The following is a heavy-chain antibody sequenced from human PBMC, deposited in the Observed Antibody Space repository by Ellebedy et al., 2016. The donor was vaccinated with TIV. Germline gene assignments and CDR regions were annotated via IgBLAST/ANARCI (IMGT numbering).Heavy chain of an antibody. CDR2: VYYAGNT. Sequence: MPSETLSLTCTVSGASINSSTHYWGWIRQPPEKGLEWVGNVYYAGNTYYSLSLESRVTISLDASKSQVSLKLTSVTPADTAVYYCVRLADLRGRRHVFDLWGRGTLVTVSP. CDR1: GASINSSTHY. J-gene: IGHJ3*01. V-gene: IGHV4-39*01. D-gene: IGHD3-16*01. CDR3: VRLADLRGRRHVFDL.